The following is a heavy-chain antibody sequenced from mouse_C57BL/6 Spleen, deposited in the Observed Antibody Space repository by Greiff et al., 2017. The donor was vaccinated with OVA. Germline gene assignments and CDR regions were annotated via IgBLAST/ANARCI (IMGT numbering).Heavy chain of an antibody. J-gene: IGHJ2*01. CDR1: GYAFSSSW. CDR2: IYPGDGDT. D-gene: IGHD3-2*02. CDR3: ARSSSGLDY. V-gene: IGHV1-82*01. Sequence: VKLQESGPELVKPGASVKISCKASGYAFSSSWMNWVKQRPGKGLEWIGRIYPGDGDTNYNGKFKGKATLTADKSSSTAYMQLSSLTSEDSAVYFCARSSSGLDYWGQGTTLTVSS.